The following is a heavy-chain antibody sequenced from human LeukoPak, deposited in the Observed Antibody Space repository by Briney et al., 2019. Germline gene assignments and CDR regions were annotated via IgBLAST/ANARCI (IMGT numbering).Heavy chain of an antibody. CDR2: IRYDGNDK. CDR3: ARDRGFLEWLLMTDAFDI. D-gene: IGHD3-3*01. Sequence: GGSLRLSCAASGFPFSYYGMHWVRQAPGKGLEWVAFIRYDGNDKFYADSVKGRFAISRDTSRNTLYLQMNSLRAEDTAVYYCARDRGFLEWLLMTDAFDIWGQGTMVTVSS. V-gene: IGHV3-30*02. CDR1: GFPFSYYG. J-gene: IGHJ3*02.